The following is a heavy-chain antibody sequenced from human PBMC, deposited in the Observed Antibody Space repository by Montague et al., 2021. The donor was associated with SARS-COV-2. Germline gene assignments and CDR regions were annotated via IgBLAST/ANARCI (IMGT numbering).Heavy chain of an antibody. V-gene: IGHV3-48*03. D-gene: IGHD6-19*01. Sequence: SLRLSCAASGFTFSSYQMNWVRQAPGKGLEWVSYISSSGSNKNDADSVKGRFAISRDNAKNSLYLQMNSLRAEDTAVYYCMRDPGIAEAGSWFDYWGQGTLVTVSS. CDR2: ISSSGSNK. CDR3: MRDPGIAEAGSWFDY. J-gene: IGHJ4*02. CDR1: GFTFSSYQ.